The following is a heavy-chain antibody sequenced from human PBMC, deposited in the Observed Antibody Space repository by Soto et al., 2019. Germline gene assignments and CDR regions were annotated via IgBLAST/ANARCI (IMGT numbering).Heavy chain of an antibody. J-gene: IGHJ4*02. D-gene: IGHD4-17*01. CDR2: IYPADSDI. CDR3: ARRIYGANDY. CDR1: GYSFTNHW. Sequence: GESLKLSCKGSGYSFTNHWIDWVRQIPGKGLQWMGVIYPADSDIKYSPSFQGHVTLSVDKSTSTAYLQWSGLKASDTGVYFCARRIYGANDYWGQGTQVTVSS. V-gene: IGHV5-51*01.